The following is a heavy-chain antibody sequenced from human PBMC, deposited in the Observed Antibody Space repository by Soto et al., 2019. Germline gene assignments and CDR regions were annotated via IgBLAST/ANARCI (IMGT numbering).Heavy chain of an antibody. CDR1: GFTFSIFG. V-gene: IGHV3-33*06. CDR2: IWYDGSNA. CDR3: AKDKGSSTVVSGISQEGYFDS. D-gene: IGHD6-19*01. J-gene: IGHJ4*02. Sequence: QVQLVESGGGVVQPGRSLRLSCAASGFTFSIFGMHWVRQAPGKGLEWAGIIWYDGSNAYYADSVRGRFTISRDNSKNTVYLQMNSLRAEDTAVYYCAKDKGSSTVVSGISQEGYFDSWGQGTLFTVSS.